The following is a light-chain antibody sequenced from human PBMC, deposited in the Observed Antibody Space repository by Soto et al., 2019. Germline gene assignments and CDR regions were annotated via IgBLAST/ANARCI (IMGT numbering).Light chain of an antibody. J-gene: IGLJ1*01. Sequence: QSVLTQPRSVSGSPGQSVTISCTGTSSDVGGYNYVSWYQQHPGKAPKLMIYEVSNRPSGVSNRLSGSKSGNTASLTISGLQAEDEADYYCSSYTSSSTLVFGTGTKVTVL. V-gene: IGLV2-14*01. CDR3: SSYTSSSTLV. CDR1: SSDVGGYNY. CDR2: EVS.